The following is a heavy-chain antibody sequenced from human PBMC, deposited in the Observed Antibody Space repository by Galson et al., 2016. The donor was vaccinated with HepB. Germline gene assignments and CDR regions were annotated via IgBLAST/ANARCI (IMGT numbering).Heavy chain of an antibody. V-gene: IGHV3-23*01. CDR2: ITGSGGST. CDR3: AKDPIPAAAF. Sequence: SLRLSCAASGFPFSSFAMGWVRQAPGMGLEWISIITGSGGSTNYADSVKGRFAISRDNSMNTLYLQMNSLRADDTAIYYGAKDPIPAAAFWGQGTLVTVSS. D-gene: IGHD2-2*01. J-gene: IGHJ4*02. CDR1: GFPFSSFA.